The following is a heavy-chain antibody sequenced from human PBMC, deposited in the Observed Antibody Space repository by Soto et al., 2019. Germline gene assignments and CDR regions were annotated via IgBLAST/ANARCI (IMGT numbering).Heavy chain of an antibody. Sequence: SETLSLTCAVYGGSFSGYYWSWIRQPPGKGLEWIGEINHSGSTNYNPSLKSRVTISVDTSKNQFSLKLSSVTAADTAVYYCARVGTSKRITIFGVVIDYYYGMDVWGQGTTVTVSS. CDR2: INHSGST. CDR1: GGSFSGYY. CDR3: ARVGTSKRITIFGVVIDYYYGMDV. J-gene: IGHJ6*02. V-gene: IGHV4-34*01. D-gene: IGHD3-3*01.